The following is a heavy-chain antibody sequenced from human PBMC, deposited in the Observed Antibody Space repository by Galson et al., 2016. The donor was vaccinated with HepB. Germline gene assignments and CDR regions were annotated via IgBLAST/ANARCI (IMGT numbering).Heavy chain of an antibody. J-gene: IGHJ5*02. V-gene: IGHV3-23*01. CDR2: ISGSGSNT. D-gene: IGHD3-10*01. CDR1: GFTFYDYA. Sequence: SLRLSCAASGFTFYDYAMAWVRQAPGKGLEWVAGISGSGSNTYYADSVKGRFTISRDNARKTVYLQMNSLRVDDTAVYFCAKEADDSGRYWGLKDSWGRGTRVTVSS. CDR3: AKEADDSGRYWGLKDS.